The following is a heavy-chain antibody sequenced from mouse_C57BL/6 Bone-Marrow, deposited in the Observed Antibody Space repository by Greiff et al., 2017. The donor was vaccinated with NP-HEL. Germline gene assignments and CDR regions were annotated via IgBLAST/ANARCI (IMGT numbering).Heavy chain of an antibody. D-gene: IGHD2-4*01. V-gene: IGHV1-26*01. Sequence: EVQLQQSGPELVKPGASVKISCKASGYTFTDYYMNWVKQSHGKSLEWIGDINPNNGGTSYNQKIKGKATLTVDKSSSTAYMELRSLTSEDSAVYYCARATYYDYDGAMDYWGQGTSVTVSS. CDR1: GYTFTDYY. J-gene: IGHJ4*01. CDR3: ARATYYDYDGAMDY. CDR2: INPNNGGT.